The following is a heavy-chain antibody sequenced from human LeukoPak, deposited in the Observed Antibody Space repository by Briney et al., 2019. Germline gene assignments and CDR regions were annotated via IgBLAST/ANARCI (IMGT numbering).Heavy chain of an antibody. CDR1: GGTFSIYA. J-gene: IGHJ6*02. V-gene: IGHV1-8*02. CDR2: MNPNSGNT. D-gene: IGHD1-7*01. Sequence: ASVKVSCKASGGTFSIYAISWVRQATGQGLEWMGWMNPNSGNTGYAQKFQGRVTMTRNTSISTAYMELSSLRSKDTAVYYCAREGRITGTKWAFWDYYYGMDVWGQGTTVTVSS. CDR3: AREGRITGTKWAFWDYYYGMDV.